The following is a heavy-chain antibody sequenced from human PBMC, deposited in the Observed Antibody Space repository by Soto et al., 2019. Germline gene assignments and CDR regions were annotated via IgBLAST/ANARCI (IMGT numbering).Heavy chain of an antibody. J-gene: IGHJ6*03. V-gene: IGHV1-18*01. D-gene: IGHD3-3*01. CDR2: ISAYNGNT. Sequence: ASVKVSCKASGYTFTSYGISWVRQAPGQGLEWMGWISAYNGNTNYAQKLQGRVTMTTDTSTSTAYMELRSLRSDDTAVYYCARDTKKADFWSGFLNRRENYYMDVWGKGTTITVSS. CDR3: ARDTKKADFWSGFLNRRENYYMDV. CDR1: GYTFTSYG.